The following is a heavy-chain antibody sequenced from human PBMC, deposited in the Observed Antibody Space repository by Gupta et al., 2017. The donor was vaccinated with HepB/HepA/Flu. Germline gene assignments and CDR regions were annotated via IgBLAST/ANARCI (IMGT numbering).Heavy chain of an antibody. D-gene: IGHD6-6*01. CDR1: GYTFTSYD. J-gene: IGHJ6*02. V-gene: IGHV1-8*01. CDR3: ARVSGAARRNHYYYYGMDV. CDR2: MNPNSGNT. Sequence: QVQLVQSGAEVKKPGASVKVSCKASGYTFTSYDINWVRQATGQGLEWMGWMNPNSGNTGYAQKFQGRVTMTRNTSISTAYMELSSLRSEDTAVYYCARVSGAARRNHYYYYGMDVWGQGTTVTVSS.